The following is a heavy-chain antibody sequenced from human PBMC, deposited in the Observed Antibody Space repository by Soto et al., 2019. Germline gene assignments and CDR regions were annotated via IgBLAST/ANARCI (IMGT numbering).Heavy chain of an antibody. CDR2: INPSGGST. J-gene: IGHJ6*02. CDR3: ARGYSSSWPYYYYGMDV. V-gene: IGHV1-46*03. Sequence: QVQLVQSGAEVKKPGASVKVSCKASGYTFTSYYMHWVRQAPGQGLEWMGIINPSGGSTSYAQKFQGRVTMTRDTSTSTVYMELSSLRSEDTAVYYCARGYSSSWPYYYYGMDVWGQGTTVTASS. CDR1: GYTFTSYY. D-gene: IGHD6-13*01.